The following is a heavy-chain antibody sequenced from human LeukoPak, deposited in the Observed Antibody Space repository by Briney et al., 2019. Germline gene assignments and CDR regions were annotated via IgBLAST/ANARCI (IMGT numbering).Heavy chain of an antibody. Sequence: KTGGSLRLSCAASGFTFSSYSVNWVRQAPGKGLEWVSSISSSSSYIYYADSVKGRFTISRDNAKNTLYLQMNSLRAEDTAVYYCARGGQTADFDYWGQGTLVTVSS. CDR1: GFTFSSYS. D-gene: IGHD1-14*01. CDR2: ISSSSSYI. J-gene: IGHJ4*02. V-gene: IGHV3-21*01. CDR3: ARGGQTADFDY.